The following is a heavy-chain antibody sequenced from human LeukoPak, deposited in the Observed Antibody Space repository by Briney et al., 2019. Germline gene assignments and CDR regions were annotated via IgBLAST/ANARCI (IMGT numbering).Heavy chain of an antibody. J-gene: IGHJ4*02. V-gene: IGHV4-34*01. CDR2: INHSGST. CDR1: GGSFSAYY. CDR3: ASTTYYYDSSGYYFLDY. Sequence: SETLSLTCAVYGGSFSAYYWSWIRQPPGKGLEWIGEINHSGSTNYNPSLKSRVTISVDTSKNQFSLKLSSVTAADTAVYYCASTTYYYDSSGYYFLDYWGQGTLVTVSS. D-gene: IGHD3-22*01.